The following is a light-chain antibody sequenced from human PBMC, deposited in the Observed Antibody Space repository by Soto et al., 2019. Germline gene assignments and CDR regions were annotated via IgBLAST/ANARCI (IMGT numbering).Light chain of an antibody. CDR2: NND. V-gene: IGLV1-44*01. J-gene: IGLJ3*02. Sequence: QSVLTQPPSASGTPGQRVTLTCSGGGSNIGGNAVNWYQQLPGTAPKLLIYNNDHRPSGVPDRFSGSESGTSASLAISGLQSADEADYYCAAWDDRLNGPVFGGGTKLTVL. CDR1: GSNIGGNA. CDR3: AAWDDRLNGPV.